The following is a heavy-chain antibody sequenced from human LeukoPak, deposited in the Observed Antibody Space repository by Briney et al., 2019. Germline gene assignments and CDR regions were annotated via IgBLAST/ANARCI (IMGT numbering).Heavy chain of an antibody. CDR3: ARGGSGSYSAFDI. J-gene: IGHJ3*02. Sequence: SETLSLTCTVSGDSISSYYWTWIRQRAGKGLDWIGRISTSGSTNYNPSLKSRVTMSLDTSKNQFSLKLSSVTAADTAVYHCARGGSGSYSAFDIWGQGTMVTVSS. D-gene: IGHD1-26*01. V-gene: IGHV4-4*07. CDR2: ISTSGST. CDR1: GDSISSYY.